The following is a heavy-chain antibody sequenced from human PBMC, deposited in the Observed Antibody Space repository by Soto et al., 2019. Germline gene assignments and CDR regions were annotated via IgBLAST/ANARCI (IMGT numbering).Heavy chain of an antibody. Sequence: EVQLLESGGGLVQPGGSLRLSCAASGFTFSSYAMSWVRQAPGKGLEWVSAISGSGGSTYYADSVKGRLTISRDNSKNTLYLQMNSLRAEDTAVYYCAKDPSIAVAGDWYFDLWGRGTLVTVSS. CDR2: ISGSGGST. CDR1: GFTFSSYA. J-gene: IGHJ2*01. CDR3: AKDPSIAVAGDWYFDL. V-gene: IGHV3-23*01. D-gene: IGHD6-19*01.